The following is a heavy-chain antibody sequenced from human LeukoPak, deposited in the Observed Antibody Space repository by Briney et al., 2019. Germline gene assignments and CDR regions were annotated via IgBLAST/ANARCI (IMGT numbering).Heavy chain of an antibody. CDR1: GFTFSSYE. V-gene: IGHV3-48*03. J-gene: IGHJ5*02. CDR2: ISSSGSTI. Sequence: GGSLRLSCAASGFTFSSYEMNWVRQAPGKGLEWVSYISSSGSTIYYADSVKGRFTISRDNAKNSLYLQMNSLRAEDTAVYYCARGESSSWYGGFDPWGQGTLVTVSS. D-gene: IGHD6-13*01. CDR3: ARGESSSWYGGFDP.